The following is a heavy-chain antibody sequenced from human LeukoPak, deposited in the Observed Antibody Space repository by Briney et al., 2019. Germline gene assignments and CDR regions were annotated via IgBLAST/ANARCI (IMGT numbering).Heavy chain of an antibody. CDR2: IIPKNGDT. CDR3: ARRSCTDGVCYNFDY. D-gene: IGHD2-8*01. J-gene: IGHJ4*02. Sequence: ASVKVSCKASGYTFSVYYIHWLRQAPGQGLEWMGWIIPKNGDTNYAQKFRDRVTMTRDTSISTAYMEINSLTSEDTAVYYCARRSCTDGVCYNFDYWGQGTLVTVSS. V-gene: IGHV1-2*02. CDR1: GYTFSVYY.